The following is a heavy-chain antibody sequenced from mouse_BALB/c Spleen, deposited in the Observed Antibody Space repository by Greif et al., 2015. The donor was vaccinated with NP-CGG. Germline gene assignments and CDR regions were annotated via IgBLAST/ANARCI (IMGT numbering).Heavy chain of an antibody. CDR1: GFTFSDYY. J-gene: IGHJ1*01. V-gene: IGHV5-4*02. CDR2: ISDGGSYT. D-gene: IGHD2-1*01. CDR3: ARDGNYWYFDV. Sequence: EVKLVESGGGLVKPGGSLKLSCAASGFTFSDYYMYWVRQTPEKRLEWVATISDGGSYTYYPDSVKGRFTISRDNAKNNLYLQMSRLKSEDTAMYYCARDGNYWYFDVWGAGTTVTVS.